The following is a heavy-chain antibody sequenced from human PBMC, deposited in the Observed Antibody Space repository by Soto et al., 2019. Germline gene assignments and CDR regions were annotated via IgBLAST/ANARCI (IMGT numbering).Heavy chain of an antibody. V-gene: IGHV4-34*01. J-gene: IGHJ4*02. CDR2: INHSGST. CDR1: GGSFSGYY. Sequence: SETLSLTCAVYGGSFSGYYWSWIRQPPGKGLEWIGEINHSGSTNYNPSLKSRVTISVDTSKNQFSLKLSSVTAADTAVYYCARGRGQRYFDSGYSGYQKFDYWGQGTLVTVSS. CDR3: ARGRGQRYFDSGYSGYQKFDY. D-gene: IGHD3-9*01.